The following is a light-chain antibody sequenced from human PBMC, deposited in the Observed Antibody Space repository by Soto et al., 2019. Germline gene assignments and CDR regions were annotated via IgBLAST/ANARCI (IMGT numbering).Light chain of an antibody. CDR2: GAS. J-gene: IGKJ1*01. V-gene: IGKV3D-15*01. Sequence: EIGMTQSPATLSVSPGERATLSCSASQSVSGNLAWYQQKPGQAPRLLIYGASTRATGIPARFSGSGSGTEFTLTISSLQSEDFAVYYCQQYNNWPPTFGQGPKVEIK. CDR1: QSVSGN. CDR3: QQYNNWPPT.